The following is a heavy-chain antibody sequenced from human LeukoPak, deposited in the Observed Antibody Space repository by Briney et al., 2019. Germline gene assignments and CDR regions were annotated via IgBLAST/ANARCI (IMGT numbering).Heavy chain of an antibody. CDR3: ARHWRSSTGNMKAKIFDS. D-gene: IGHD2-2*01. CDR2: IYYSGST. Sequence: PSETLSLTCTVSGDSISSSNSYWAWIRQPPGKGLEWIESIYYSGSTYYNPSLKSRVTISVDTSKNQFSLKVSSVTAADTAVYYCARHWRSSTGNMKAKIFDSWGQGTLVIVSS. V-gene: IGHV4-39*01. CDR1: GDSISSSNSY. J-gene: IGHJ4*02.